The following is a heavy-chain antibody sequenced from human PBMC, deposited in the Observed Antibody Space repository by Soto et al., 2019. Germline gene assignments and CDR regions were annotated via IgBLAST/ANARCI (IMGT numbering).Heavy chain of an antibody. CDR1: GFTFSSYW. J-gene: IGHJ4*02. CDR3: AIGGGDGYYDYVWRNYRYFDY. CDR2: IKQDGSEK. V-gene: IGHV3-7*01. Sequence: SLRLSCAASGFTFSSYWMTWVRQAPGKGLEWVANIKQDGSEKYYVDSVKGRFTISRDNAKNSLYLQMNSLTGDDTAVYYCAIGGGDGYYDYVWRNYRYFDYWGQG. D-gene: IGHD3-16*02.